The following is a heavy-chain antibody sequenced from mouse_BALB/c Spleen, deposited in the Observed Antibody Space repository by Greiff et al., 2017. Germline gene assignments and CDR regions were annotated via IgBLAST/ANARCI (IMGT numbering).Heavy chain of an antibody. Sequence: EVQVVESGGGLVKLGGSLKLSCAASGFTFSSYYMSWVRQTPEKRLELVAAINSNGGSTYYPDTVKGRFTISRDNAKNTLYLQMSSLKSEDTALYYCARHERLYGNYVGAMDYWGQGTSVTVSS. CDR1: GFTFSSYY. V-gene: IGHV5-6-2*01. CDR3: ARHERLYGNYVGAMDY. J-gene: IGHJ4*01. CDR2: INSNGGST. D-gene: IGHD2-1*01.